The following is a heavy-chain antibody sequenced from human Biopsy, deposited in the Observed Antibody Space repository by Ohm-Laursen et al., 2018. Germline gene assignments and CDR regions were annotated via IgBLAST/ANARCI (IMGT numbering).Heavy chain of an antibody. V-gene: IGHV4-39*01. J-gene: IGHJ4*02. CDR2: ISYTGST. CDR1: GFTFSSYA. D-gene: IGHD4-17*01. CDR3: ARHGVYGDLRMDY. Sequence: LRLSCTASGFTFSSYAMTWIRQPPGKGLEWIGSISYTGSTHDNPSLTSRVTISVDTSKNQFSLKLYSLTAADTAVYYCARHGVYGDLRMDYWGQGTLVTVSS.